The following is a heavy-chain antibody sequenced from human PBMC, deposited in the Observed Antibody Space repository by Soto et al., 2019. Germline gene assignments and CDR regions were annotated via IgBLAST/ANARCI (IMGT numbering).Heavy chain of an antibody. CDR3: ARNYYDCGGGFDY. V-gene: IGHV3-53*01. CDR1: GFTVSSNY. J-gene: IGHJ4*02. Sequence: GGSLRLSCVASGFTVSSNYMSWVRQAPGKGLEWVSVIYSGGSTYYADSVKGRFTISRDNSKNTLYLQMNSLRAEDTDVYYCARNYYDCGGGFDYWGQGTLVTVSS. D-gene: IGHD3-22*01. CDR2: IYSGGST.